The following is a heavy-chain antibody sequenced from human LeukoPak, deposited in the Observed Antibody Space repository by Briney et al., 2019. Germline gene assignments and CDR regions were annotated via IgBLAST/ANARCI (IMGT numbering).Heavy chain of an antibody. V-gene: IGHV3-74*01. D-gene: IGHD3-10*01. J-gene: IGHJ4*02. CDR1: GFTVRNFW. Sequence: PGGSLRLSCEVSGFTVRNFWMHWVRQGRGKGLEWGARINTDGRVTNYADFVRGRATISGDNAKNTLFVEMRGLRDDDTADYYSSRGYNDRFDFWGEGTVVVV. CDR2: INTDGRVT. CDR3: SRGYNDRFDF.